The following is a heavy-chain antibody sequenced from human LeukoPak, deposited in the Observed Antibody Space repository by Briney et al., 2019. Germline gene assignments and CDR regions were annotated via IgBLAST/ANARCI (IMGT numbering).Heavy chain of an antibody. Sequence: GGSLRLSCAASGFTFSSYGMHWVRQAPGKGLEWVAFIRNDGSNKYYADSVKGRFTISRDNSKNTLYLQMNSLRAEDTAVFYCAKDRDDYVWGSYLGAFDIWGQGTMVTDSS. CDR2: IRNDGSNK. V-gene: IGHV3-30*02. CDR3: AKDRDDYVWGSYLGAFDI. CDR1: GFTFSSYG. J-gene: IGHJ3*02. D-gene: IGHD3-16*01.